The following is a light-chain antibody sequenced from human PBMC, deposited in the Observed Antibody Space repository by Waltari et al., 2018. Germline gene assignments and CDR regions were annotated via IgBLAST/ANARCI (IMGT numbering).Light chain of an antibody. CDR1: HIGSYS. J-gene: IGLJ1*01. Sequence: SYVLTQPPSVSVAPGATARNTCGGDHIGSYSVHWYQQKPGQAPVLVLFYDSDRPSGIPERFSGSNSGNTATLTITRVEAGDEANYYCQVWHAAIDPGVFGTGTEVSVL. V-gene: IGLV3-21*04. CDR3: QVWHAAIDPGV. CDR2: YDS.